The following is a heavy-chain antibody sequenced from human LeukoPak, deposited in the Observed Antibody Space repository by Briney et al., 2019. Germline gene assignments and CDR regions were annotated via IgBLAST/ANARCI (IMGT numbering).Heavy chain of an antibody. V-gene: IGHV3-23*01. Sequence: GGSLRLSGAASGFTCSSYAMSWVRQAPGKGLEWVSAISGSGGSTYSADSVQGRFTITRDNSKNTLNLQMNSLRAEDTAVYYCAKDKGLLLWFGELDHWGQGTLVTVSS. D-gene: IGHD3-10*01. CDR2: ISGSGGST. CDR1: GFTCSSYA. J-gene: IGHJ4*02. CDR3: AKDKGLLLWFGELDH.